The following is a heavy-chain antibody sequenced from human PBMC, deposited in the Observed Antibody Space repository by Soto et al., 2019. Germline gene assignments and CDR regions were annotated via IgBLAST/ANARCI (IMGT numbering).Heavy chain of an antibody. CDR2: ISSSSSYI. CDR3: ARQPIAVAEDYYYGMDV. V-gene: IGHV3-21*01. D-gene: IGHD6-19*01. Sequence: PGGSLRLSCAASGFTFSSYSMNWVRQAPGKGLEWVSSISSSSSYIYYADSVKGRFTISRDNAKNSLYLQMNSLRAEDTAVYYCARQPIAVAEDYYYGMDVWGQGTTVTVSS. J-gene: IGHJ6*02. CDR1: GFTFSSYS.